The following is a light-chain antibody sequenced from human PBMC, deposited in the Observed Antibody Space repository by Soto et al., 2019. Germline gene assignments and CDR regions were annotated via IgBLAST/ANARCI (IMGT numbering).Light chain of an antibody. J-gene: IGKJ1*01. CDR3: QQYNSYLWT. V-gene: IGKV1-5*01. CDR2: DAS. Sequence: DIQMTQSPSTLSASVGDRVTITCRASQSISNWLAWYQQKPGKAPKLLIFDASILESGVPSRFSGSGSGTEFTLTISSLQPDDLATYYCQQYNSYLWTFGQGTKVEVK. CDR1: QSISNW.